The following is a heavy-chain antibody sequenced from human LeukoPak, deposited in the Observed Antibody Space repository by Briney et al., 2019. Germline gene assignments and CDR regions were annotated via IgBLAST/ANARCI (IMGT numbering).Heavy chain of an antibody. CDR1: GGSFSGYY. CDR3: ATHGSGYLYYYYGMDV. J-gene: IGHJ6*02. D-gene: IGHD3-22*01. Sequence: SETLSLTCAVYGGSFSGYYWSWIRQPPGKGLEWIGEINHSGSTNYNPSLKSRVTISVDTSKNQFSLKLSSVTAADTAVYCCATHGSGYLYYYYGMDVWGQGTTVTVSS. CDR2: INHSGST. V-gene: IGHV4-34*01.